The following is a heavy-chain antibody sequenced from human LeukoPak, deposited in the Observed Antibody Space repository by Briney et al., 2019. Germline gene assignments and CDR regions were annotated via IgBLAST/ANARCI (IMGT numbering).Heavy chain of an antibody. V-gene: IGHV3-23*01. J-gene: IGHJ4*02. D-gene: IGHD3-22*01. Sequence: GGSLRLSCAVSGFIFSSSAMSWVRQTPGKRLEWVSGISADGANTLYADSVKGRFTISRDNSKNTLYLHMRSLRAEDAAMYFCVYYDSSGYYYGRLRYWGQGTPVTVSS. CDR1: GFIFSSSA. CDR3: VYYDSSGYYYGRLRY. CDR2: ISADGANT.